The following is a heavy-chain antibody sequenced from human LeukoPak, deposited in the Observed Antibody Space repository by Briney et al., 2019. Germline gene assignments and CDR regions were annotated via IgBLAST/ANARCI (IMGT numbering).Heavy chain of an antibody. CDR3: ARDGAVAGTVRNWFDP. D-gene: IGHD6-19*01. V-gene: IGHV3-21*01. CDR1: GFTFSSYS. Sequence: GGSLRLSCAASGFTFSSYSMTWVRQAPGKGLEWVSSISSSSSYIYYADSVKGRFTISRDNAKNSLYLQMNSLRAEDTAVYYCARDGAVAGTVRNWFDPWGQGTLVTVSS. CDR2: ISSSSSYI. J-gene: IGHJ5*02.